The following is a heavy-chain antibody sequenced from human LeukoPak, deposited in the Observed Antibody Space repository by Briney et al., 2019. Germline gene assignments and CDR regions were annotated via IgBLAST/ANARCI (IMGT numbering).Heavy chain of an antibody. D-gene: IGHD1-26*01. V-gene: IGHV1-2*06. CDR2: INPNSGGT. CDR1: GYTFTGYY. CDR3: ARLVDSGINWFDP. J-gene: IGHJ5*02. Sequence: ASVKVSCKASGYTFTGYYMHWVRQAPGQGLEWMGRINPNSGGTNYAQKFQGRVTMTRDTSISTAYMELSRLRSDDTAVYYCARLVDSGINWFDPWGRGTLVTVSS.